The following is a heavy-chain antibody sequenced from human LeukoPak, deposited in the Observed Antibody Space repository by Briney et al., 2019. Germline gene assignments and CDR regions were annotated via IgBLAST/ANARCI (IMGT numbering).Heavy chain of an antibody. CDR2: MNPNSGNT. CDR3: ARQSILYDFWTTYWFDP. J-gene: IGHJ5*02. Sequence: EASVKVSCKASGYTFSSYGISWVRQAPGQGLEWMGWMNPNSGNTGYAQKFQGRVTITRNTSISTAYMELSSLRSEDTAVYYCARQSILYDFWTTYWFDPWGQGTLVTVSS. CDR1: GYTFSSYG. D-gene: IGHD3-3*01. V-gene: IGHV1-8*03.